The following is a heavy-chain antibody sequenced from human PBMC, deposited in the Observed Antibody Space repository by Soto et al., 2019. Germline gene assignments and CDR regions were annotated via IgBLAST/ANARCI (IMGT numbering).Heavy chain of an antibody. CDR2: IYHSGST. J-gene: IGHJ5*02. CDR1: GGSISSGGYS. D-gene: IGHD2-15*01. Sequence: QLLESGSGLVKPSQTLSLTCAVSGGSISSGGYSWTWIRQPPGKGLEWIGYIYHSGSTFHNPSLKSRVAISVDRSKNQLSLKLSSVTAADTAVYYCARGGRGGRKWFDLWGQGTLVTVSS. CDR3: ARGGRGGRKWFDL. V-gene: IGHV4-30-2*01.